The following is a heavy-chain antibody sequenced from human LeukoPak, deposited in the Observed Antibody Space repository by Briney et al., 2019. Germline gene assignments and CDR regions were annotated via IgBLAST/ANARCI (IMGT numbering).Heavy chain of an antibody. CDR1: LDTTTSNF. J-gene: IGHJ4*02. CDR3: AREILGGFNPGAY. CDR2: IHRSGSP. V-gene: IGHV4-4*02. D-gene: IGHD1-14*01. Sequence: SETLSLTCTVSLDTTTSNFWSWVRQPPGKGLECIGEIHRSGSPNYNPYLQSRANISIDRSRNQIALELSSVTAADTGVYYCAREILGGFNPGAYWGQGTLVTVSS.